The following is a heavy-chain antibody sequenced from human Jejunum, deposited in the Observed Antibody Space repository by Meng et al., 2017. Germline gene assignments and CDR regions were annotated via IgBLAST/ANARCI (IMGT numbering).Heavy chain of an antibody. V-gene: IGHV1-2*06. CDR3: AXVWDNGDYAPRHPDY. Sequence: VTVRQSVDEATKPGASVKVSCNAAGYTCSCYCMHWVRQAPGLGLEWMGRINPYNGGTNYAQKFQGRVTMNRDTFISTAYMELSRLRSDDTAVYYCAXVWDNGDYAPRHPDYWGQGTLVTVSS. J-gene: IGHJ4*02. D-gene: IGHD4-17*01. CDR2: INPYNGGT. CDR1: GYTCSCYC.